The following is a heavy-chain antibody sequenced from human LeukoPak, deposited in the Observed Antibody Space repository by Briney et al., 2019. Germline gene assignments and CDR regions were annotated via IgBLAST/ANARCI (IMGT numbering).Heavy chain of an antibody. CDR2: ISSSSSYI. CDR3: ARGRWRVKAVAGTGCDS. D-gene: IGHD6-19*01. Sequence: GGSLRLSCAASGFTFSSYSMNWVRQAPRKGLEWVSSISSSSSYIYYADSVKGRFTISRDNAKNSLYLQMNSLRAEDTAVYYCARGRWRVKAVAGTGCDSWGQGTLVTVSS. CDR1: GFTFSSYS. J-gene: IGHJ4*02. V-gene: IGHV3-21*01.